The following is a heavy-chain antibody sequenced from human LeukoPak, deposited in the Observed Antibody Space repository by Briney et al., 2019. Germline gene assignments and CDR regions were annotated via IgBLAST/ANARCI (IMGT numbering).Heavy chain of an antibody. CDR1: GFTFSSYS. V-gene: IGHV3-21*01. J-gene: IGHJ4*02. CDR2: ISSSSSYI. Sequence: GGSLRLSCAASGFTFSSYSMNWVRQAPGKGLEWVSSISSSSSYIYYADSVKGRFTISRDNAKNSLCLQMNSLRAEDTAVYYCARDLLRGNYYFDYWGQGTLVTVSS. D-gene: IGHD1-26*01. CDR3: ARDLLRGNYYFDY.